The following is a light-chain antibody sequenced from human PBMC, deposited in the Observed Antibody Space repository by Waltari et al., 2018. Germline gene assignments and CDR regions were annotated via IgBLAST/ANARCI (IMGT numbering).Light chain of an antibody. V-gene: IGLV7-46*01. CDR1: TGAVNSRHY. CDR2: DTS. CDR3: LLSYSCPWV. J-gene: IGLJ3*02. Sequence: AVVTQEPSLTVSPGGTVTPTWDSSTGAVNSRHYPYGSQQKPGQGPRTLIYDTSNKDAWTPARFSGSLLGGKAALTLSGAQPEDEAEYYCLLSYSCPWVFGGGTKLTVL.